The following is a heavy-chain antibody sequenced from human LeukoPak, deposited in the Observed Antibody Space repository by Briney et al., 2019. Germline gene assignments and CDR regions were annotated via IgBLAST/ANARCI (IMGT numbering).Heavy chain of an antibody. Sequence: PSETLSLTCAVYGGSFSGYYWSWIRQPPGKGLEWIGEINHSGSTNYNPSLKSRVTISVDTSKNQFSLKLSSVTAADTAVYYCARDCSSTSCYNAFDIWGQGTMVTVSS. CDR3: ARDCSSTSCYNAFDI. J-gene: IGHJ3*02. V-gene: IGHV4-34*01. CDR2: INHSGST. CDR1: GGSFSGYY. D-gene: IGHD2-2*01.